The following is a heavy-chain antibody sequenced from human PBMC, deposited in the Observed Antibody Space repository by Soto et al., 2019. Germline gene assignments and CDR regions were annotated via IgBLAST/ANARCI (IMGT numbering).Heavy chain of an antibody. V-gene: IGHV3-53*04. J-gene: IGHJ3*02. Sequence: GGSLRLSCAASGFTVSSNYMSWVRQAPGKGLEWVSVIYSGGSTYYADSVKGRFTISRHNSKNTLYLQMNSLRAEDTAVYYCARGSGWHHDAFDIWSQGTMVTVSS. CDR3: ARGSGWHHDAFDI. CDR1: GFTVSSNY. D-gene: IGHD6-19*01. CDR2: IYSGGST.